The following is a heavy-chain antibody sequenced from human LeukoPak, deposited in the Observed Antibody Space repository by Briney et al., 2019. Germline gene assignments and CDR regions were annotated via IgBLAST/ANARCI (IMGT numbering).Heavy chain of an antibody. CDR1: GFTFSSYS. CDR3: ARDFLAGTSKGYFDY. V-gene: IGHV3-21*01. CDR2: ISSSSSYI. J-gene: IGHJ4*02. Sequence: GGSLRLSCAASGFTFSSYSMNWVRQAPGKGLEWVSSISSSSSYIYYADSVKGRFTISRDNAKNSLYLQMNSLRAEDTAVYYCARDFLAGTSKGYFDYWGQGTLVTVSS. D-gene: IGHD3-9*01.